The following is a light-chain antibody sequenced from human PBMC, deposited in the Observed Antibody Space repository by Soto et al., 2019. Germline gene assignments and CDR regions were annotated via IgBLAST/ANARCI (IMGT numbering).Light chain of an antibody. CDR3: QQLNSYPRT. CDR2: AAS. J-gene: IGKJ1*01. V-gene: IGKV1-9*01. Sequence: QFTQSPSSLSASVPYRVPITCRARQGISSYLAWYQQKPGKAPKLLIYAASTWQSGVPSRFSGSGSGTDFTLTISSLQPEDFATYYCQQLNSYPRTFGQGTKVDIK. CDR1: QGISSY.